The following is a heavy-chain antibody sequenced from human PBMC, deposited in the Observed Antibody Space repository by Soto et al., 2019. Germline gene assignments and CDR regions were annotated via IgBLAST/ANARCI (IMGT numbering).Heavy chain of an antibody. Sequence: EVQVVESGGDLVKPGGSLTLSCATSGFIFSSAWMSWVRQAPGKGLAWVGRIKSKSDGGTRDYAAPVNGRFNISRDDSKNMVYLQMNSLTAEDTAVYYCVEGWNDFWGQGTLVTVSS. CDR1: GFIFSSAW. J-gene: IGHJ4*02. D-gene: IGHD1-1*01. CDR2: IKSKSDGGTR. V-gene: IGHV3-15*01. CDR3: VEGWNDF.